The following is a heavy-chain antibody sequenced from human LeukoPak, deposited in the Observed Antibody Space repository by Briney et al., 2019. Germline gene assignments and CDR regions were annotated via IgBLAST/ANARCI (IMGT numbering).Heavy chain of an antibody. CDR2: ISAYNGNT. Sequence: GASVKVSCKASGYTFTSYYMHWVRQAPGQGLEWMGWISAYNGNTNYAQKLQGRVTMTTDTSTSTAYMELRSLRSDDTAVYYCARPTGGRWLQSADYNWFDPWGQGTLVTVSS. CDR3: ARPTGGRWLQSADYNWFDP. V-gene: IGHV1-18*04. D-gene: IGHD5-24*01. J-gene: IGHJ5*02. CDR1: GYTFTSYY.